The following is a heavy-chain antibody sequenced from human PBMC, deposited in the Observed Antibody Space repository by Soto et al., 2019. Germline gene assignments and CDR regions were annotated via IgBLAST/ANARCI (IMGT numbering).Heavy chain of an antibody. CDR2: ISAYNGNT. CDR3: SRDPPPPYY. Sequence: QVQLVQSGAEVKKPGASVKVSCKASGYTFARYAISWMRQAPGQGLEWRGWISAYNGNTNYAQKLQGRVTMTTDTSTSTADMELRSLRSDDPDVYYCSRDPPPPYYWGQGTLVTVSS. CDR1: GYTFARYA. J-gene: IGHJ4*02. V-gene: IGHV1-18*01.